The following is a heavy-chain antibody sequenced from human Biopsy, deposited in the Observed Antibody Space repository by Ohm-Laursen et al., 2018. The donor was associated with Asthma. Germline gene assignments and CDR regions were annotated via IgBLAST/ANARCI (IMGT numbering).Heavy chain of an antibody. J-gene: IGHJ2*01. Sequence: SETLSLTCAVSGDAMSTSGSYWGWIRQSPGKGLEWIGGIYYSGRTYYNPSLESRVTISPDTSKNHFSLKVTSVTAADTAVYYCARAVSSSSYWYFDLWGRGDLVTVSS. V-gene: IGHV4-39*02. CDR1: GDAMSTSGSY. D-gene: IGHD6-6*01. CDR3: ARAVSSSSYWYFDL. CDR2: IYYSGRT.